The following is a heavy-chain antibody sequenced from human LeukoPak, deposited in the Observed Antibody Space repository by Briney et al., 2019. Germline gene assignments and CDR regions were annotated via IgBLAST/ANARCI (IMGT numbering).Heavy chain of an antibody. CDR1: GGTFSSYT. CDR2: IIPILGIA. J-gene: IGHJ3*02. CDR3: ARGGYCSSTSCSNAFDI. D-gene: IGHD2-2*01. V-gene: IGHV1-69*02. Sequence: ASVKVSCKASGGTFSSYTISWVRQAPGQGLEWMGRIIPILGIANYAQKFQGRVTITADKSTSTAYMELSSLRSEDTAVYYCARGGYCSSTSCSNAFDISGHGTMVTVSS.